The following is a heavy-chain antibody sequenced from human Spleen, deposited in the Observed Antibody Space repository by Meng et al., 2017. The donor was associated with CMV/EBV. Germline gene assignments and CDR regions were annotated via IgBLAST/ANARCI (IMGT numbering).Heavy chain of an antibody. J-gene: IGHJ6*02. CDR3: AKDTLAGVWQYYGMDV. CDR1: AFTFSMYG. V-gene: IGHV3-30*02. CDR2: IKYDGSSI. Sequence: GGSLRLSCAASAFTFSMYGMHWVRQAPGKGLEWVAFIKYDGSSIYYVDSVKGRFTISRDNSKNTMYLQMNSLGPEDTAVYYCAKDTLAGVWQYYGMDVWGQGTTVTVSS. D-gene: IGHD2-8*01.